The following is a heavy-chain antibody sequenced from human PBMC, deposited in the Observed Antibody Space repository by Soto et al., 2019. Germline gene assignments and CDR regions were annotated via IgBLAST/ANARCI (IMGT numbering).Heavy chain of an antibody. CDR3: ARAGAFFYGEMATIFDY. J-gene: IGHJ4*02. CDR1: GGSISSGGYY. CDR2: IYYSGST. Sequence: KPSETLSLTCTVSGGSISSGGYYWSWIRQHPGKGLEWIGYIYYSGSTYYNPSLKSRVTISVDTSKNQFSLKLSSVTAADTAVYYCARAGAFFYGEMATIFDYWGQGTLVTVSS. D-gene: IGHD5-12*01. V-gene: IGHV4-31*03.